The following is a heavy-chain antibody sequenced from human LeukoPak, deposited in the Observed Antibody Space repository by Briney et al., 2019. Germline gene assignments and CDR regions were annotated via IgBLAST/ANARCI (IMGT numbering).Heavy chain of an antibody. CDR3: AGLNIAAAAPGGYYYYMDV. D-gene: IGHD6-13*01. J-gene: IGHJ6*03. CDR1: GGSISSGSYY. Sequence: PPQTLSLTCTVSGGSISSGSYYGSWSRQPAGKGLEWIERIYTSGSTNYNPSLKSRVTISVDTSKNHFSLKLSSVTAADTAVYYCAGLNIAAAAPGGYYYYMDVWGKGTTVTVSS. CDR2: IYTSGST. V-gene: IGHV4-61*02.